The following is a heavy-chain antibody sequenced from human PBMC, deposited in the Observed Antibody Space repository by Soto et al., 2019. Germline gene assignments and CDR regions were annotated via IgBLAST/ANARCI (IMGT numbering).Heavy chain of an antibody. CDR2: INPSGGST. D-gene: IGHD3-3*01. J-gene: IGHJ6*03. V-gene: IGHV1-46*03. Sequence: ASVKVSCKASGYTFTSYYMHWVRQAPGQGPEWMGIINPSGGSTSYAQKFQGRVTMTRDTSTSTVYMELSSLRSEDTAVYYCARSGVTIFGGVLHSHYYMDVWGTAPTVTVSS. CDR1: GYTFTSYY. CDR3: ARSGVTIFGGVLHSHYYMDV.